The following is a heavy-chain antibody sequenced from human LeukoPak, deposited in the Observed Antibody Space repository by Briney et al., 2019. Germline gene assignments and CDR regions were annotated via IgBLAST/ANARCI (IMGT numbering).Heavy chain of an antibody. CDR2: VIPMFATA. CDR1: GGTFSSYA. J-gene: IGHJ4*02. V-gene: IGHV1-69*13. Sequence: GASVKVSCKASGGTFSSYAISWVRQAPGQGLEWMGGVIPMFATANYAPKFQDRVTITADESTGTAYMELRSLRSEDTAVYHCARGLHGDYGYFDYWGQGTLVTVSS. D-gene: IGHD4-17*01. CDR3: ARGLHGDYGYFDY.